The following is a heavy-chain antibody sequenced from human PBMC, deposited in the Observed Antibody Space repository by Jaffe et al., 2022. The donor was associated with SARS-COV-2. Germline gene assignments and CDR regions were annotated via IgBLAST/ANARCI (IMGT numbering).Heavy chain of an antibody. CDR3: ARFRAFSDYSDM. Sequence: QLHLQESGPGLVKPSETLSLTCTVSGGSISSISHYWAWIRQPPGRGVEWIGSVYYNGDTYYKPSLKDKVSISVDTSRDQFYLKVISVSAPDTAVYYCARFRAFSDYSDMWGQGILVTVSS. CDR1: GGSISSISHY. D-gene: IGHD3-10*01. J-gene: IGHJ4*01. CDR2: VYYNGDT. V-gene: IGHV4-39*01.